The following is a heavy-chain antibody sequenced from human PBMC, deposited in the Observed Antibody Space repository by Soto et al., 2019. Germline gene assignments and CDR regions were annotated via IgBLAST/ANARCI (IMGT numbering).Heavy chain of an antibody. CDR3: AHAGDFDLLSFDR. CDR2: IYWDDDK. V-gene: IGHV2-5*02. D-gene: IGHD2-15*01. J-gene: IGHJ4*02. CDR1: GFSLTTTRMG. Sequence: QITLKESGPPLVRPAQTLTLTCAFSGFSLTTTRMGVAWLRQPPGKALEWLALIYWDDDKRYSPSLKNRLTVSKDTSTNRVVLTITNISPDDTGTYFCAHAGDFDLLSFDRWGPGTLVTVSS.